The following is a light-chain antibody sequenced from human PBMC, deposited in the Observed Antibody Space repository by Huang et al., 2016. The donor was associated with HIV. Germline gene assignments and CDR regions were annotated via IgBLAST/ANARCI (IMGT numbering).Light chain of an antibody. CDR2: AAS. Sequence: AIRITQSPSSLSASTGDRVTITCRASKGISSYLAWYQQEPGKAPRLRLYAASTLQSGVPSRFSGSGSWADFTLTISGLQSEDFATYYCQQYYTYPRTFGQGTKLEIK. CDR3: QQYYTYPRT. V-gene: IGKV1-8*01. CDR1: KGISSY. J-gene: IGKJ1*01.